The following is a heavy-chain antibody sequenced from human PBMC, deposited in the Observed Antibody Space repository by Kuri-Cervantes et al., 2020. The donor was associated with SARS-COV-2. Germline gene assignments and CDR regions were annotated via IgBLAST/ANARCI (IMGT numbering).Heavy chain of an antibody. J-gene: IGHJ6*02. CDR3: ARGMVRGVIQYYYYGMDV. D-gene: IGHD3-10*01. CDR1: GYTFSGGYY. Sequence: ASVKVSCKASGYTFSGGYYMYWVRQAPGQGLEWMGWINPNSGGTNYAQKFQGWVTVTRDTSISTAYTELSRLRSDDTAVYYCARGMVRGVIQYYYYGMDVWGQGTTVTVSS. CDR2: INPNSGGT. V-gene: IGHV1-2*04.